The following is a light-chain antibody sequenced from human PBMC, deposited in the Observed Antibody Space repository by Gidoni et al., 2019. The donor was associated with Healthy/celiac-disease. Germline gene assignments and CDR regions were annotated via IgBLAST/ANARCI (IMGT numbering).Light chain of an antibody. CDR3: QVWDSSSDHVV. J-gene: IGLJ2*01. V-gene: IGLV3-21*02. Sequence: SYVLTQPPSVSVAPGQTARITCGGNNSGSKSVHWYQQKPGQAPVLVVYDDSDRPSGMPERFSGSNSGNTATMTISRVEAGDEADYYCQVWDSSSDHVVFGGGTKLTVL. CDR1: NSGSKS. CDR2: DDS.